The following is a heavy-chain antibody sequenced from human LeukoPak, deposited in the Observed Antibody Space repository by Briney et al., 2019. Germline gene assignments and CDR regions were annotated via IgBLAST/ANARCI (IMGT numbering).Heavy chain of an antibody. D-gene: IGHD1-26*01. Sequence: GGSLRLSCAASGFTFSSYSMNWVRQAPGKGLEWVSSISSSSSYIYYADSVKGRFTISRDNAKTSLYLQMNSLRAEDTAVYYCARAVGGLFDYWGQGTLVTVSS. J-gene: IGHJ4*02. CDR2: ISSSSSYI. V-gene: IGHV3-21*04. CDR3: ARAVGGLFDY. CDR1: GFTFSSYS.